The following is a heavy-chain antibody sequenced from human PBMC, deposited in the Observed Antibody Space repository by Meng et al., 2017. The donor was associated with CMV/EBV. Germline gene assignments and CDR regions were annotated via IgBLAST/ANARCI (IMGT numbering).Heavy chain of an antibody. CDR1: GFTFSSYW. D-gene: IGHD3-16*01. CDR3: GRHRAYDYFDC. V-gene: IGHV3-74*01. Sequence: GGSLRLSCAASGFTFSSYWMHWVRQAPGKGPVWVSRITKDGSSTIYADSVKGRFTISRDNAKNTLYLQMNILRSEDTAVYYCGRHRAYDYFDCWGQGTLVTVSS. J-gene: IGHJ4*02. CDR2: ITKDGSST.